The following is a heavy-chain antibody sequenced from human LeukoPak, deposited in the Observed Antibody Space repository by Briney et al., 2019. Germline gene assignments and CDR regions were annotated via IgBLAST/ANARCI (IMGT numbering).Heavy chain of an antibody. Sequence: SETLSLTCAVSGGSIGTYYWSWVRQSPGTGLEWIGYIYVTGTTYNPYLQSRVTISVDRSRNQFFLKMTSVTAADTGVYYCARHIGGGIEDMDVWGRGTKVTVSS. J-gene: IGHJ6*03. CDR2: IYVTGT. D-gene: IGHD3-16*02. CDR1: GGSIGTYY. V-gene: IGHV4-59*08. CDR3: ARHIGGGIEDMDV.